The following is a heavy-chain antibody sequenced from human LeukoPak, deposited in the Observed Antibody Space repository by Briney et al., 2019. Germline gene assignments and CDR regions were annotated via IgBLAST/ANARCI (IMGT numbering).Heavy chain of an antibody. Sequence: GGSLRLSCAASGFSFSSYAMSWVRQAPGKGLEWVLAISGSGGKTDYAGSVKGRFTISRDNSKGTVYLHMSSLRVEDTAVYYCAKEKYTSSWYGDDWGQGTLVTVSS. V-gene: IGHV3-23*01. CDR3: AKEKYTSSWYGDD. CDR1: GFSFSSYA. D-gene: IGHD6-13*01. J-gene: IGHJ4*02. CDR2: ISGSGGKT.